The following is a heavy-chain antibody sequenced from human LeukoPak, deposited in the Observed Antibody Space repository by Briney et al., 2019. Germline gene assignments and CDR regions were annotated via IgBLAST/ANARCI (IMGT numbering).Heavy chain of an antibody. J-gene: IGHJ5*02. CDR1: GYTFTNYA. CDR2: INADNGNT. Sequence: ASVKVSCKASGYTFTNYAMHWVRQAPGQRLEWMGWINADNGNTKYSQRFQGRVTMTRDTSTSTVYMELSSLRSEDTAVYYCARAYSSSWNNWFDPWGQGTLVTVSS. V-gene: IGHV1-3*01. CDR3: ARAYSSSWNNWFDP. D-gene: IGHD6-13*01.